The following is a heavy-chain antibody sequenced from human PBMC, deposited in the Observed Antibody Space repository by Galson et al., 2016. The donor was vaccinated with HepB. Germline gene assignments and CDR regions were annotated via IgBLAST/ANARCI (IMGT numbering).Heavy chain of an antibody. CDR2: LKRKSDGGTA. D-gene: IGHD2-21*02. Sequence: SLRLSCAASGFSVSNDWMHWVRQAPGKGLEWVGLLKRKSDGGTANYAAPLKGRFTISRDDSKNTLYLQMNSLMTKDTGVYDCWGDDYWGQGTLVTVSS. V-gene: IGHV3-15*01. CDR3: WGDDY. CDR1: GFSVSNDW. J-gene: IGHJ4*02.